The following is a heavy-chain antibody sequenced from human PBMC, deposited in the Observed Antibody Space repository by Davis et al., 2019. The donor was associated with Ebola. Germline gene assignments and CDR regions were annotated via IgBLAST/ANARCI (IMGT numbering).Heavy chain of an antibody. V-gene: IGHV4-30-4*07. Sequence: SETLSLTCAVSGGFVSSGGYSWSWIRQPPGKGLEWIGYYYYTGSTYYSPSLKSRVTISVDTSKNQFSLKLTSVTAADTAVYYCARDRGPYNWFDPWGQGTLVTVSS. CDR1: GGFVSSGGYS. CDR3: ARDRGPYNWFDP. J-gene: IGHJ5*02. CDR2: YYYTGST.